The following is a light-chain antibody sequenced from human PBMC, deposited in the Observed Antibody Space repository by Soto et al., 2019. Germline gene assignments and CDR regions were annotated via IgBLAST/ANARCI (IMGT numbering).Light chain of an antibody. CDR2: CAS. V-gene: IGKV3-20*01. J-gene: IGKJ1*01. CDR3: RQHGSSHSVT. Sequence: SACTLPKATGKRATLFCRARQSVSSSCLAWYQQKRGEGPTHLIYCASSRATGIPDRISGSGSGTAFTLTIISREHYDFSAYYCRQHGSSHSVTFGPGTKVDIK. CDR1: QSVSSSC.